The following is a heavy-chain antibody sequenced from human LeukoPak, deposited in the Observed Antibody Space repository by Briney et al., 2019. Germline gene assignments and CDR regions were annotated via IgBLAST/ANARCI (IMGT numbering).Heavy chain of an antibody. V-gene: IGHV3-23*01. CDR2: ISPSGGIT. D-gene: IGHD3-16*01. Sequence: PGGSLRLSCAASGFTFSSHGMNWVRQAPGKGLEWVSGISPSGGITYYTDSVKGRFTISRDNSKNTQSLQMNSQRAEDTAVYYCAKDDDWGRYKHWGQGTLVTVSS. J-gene: IGHJ1*01. CDR3: AKDDDWGRYKH. CDR1: GFTFSSHG.